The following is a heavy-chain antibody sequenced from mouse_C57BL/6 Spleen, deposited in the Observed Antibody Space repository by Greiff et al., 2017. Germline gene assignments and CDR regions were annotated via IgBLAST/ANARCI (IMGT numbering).Heavy chain of an antibody. V-gene: IGHV1-61*01. D-gene: IGHD5-1*01. Sequence: VQLQQPGAELVRPGSSVKLSCKASGYTFTSYWMDWVKQRPGQGLEWIGNIYPSDSETHYNQKFKDKATLTVDKSSSTAYMQLSSLTSEDSAVYYSARTNAYRWYVDVWGAETTGTVAS. CDR2: IYPSDSET. CDR1: GYTFTSYW. J-gene: IGHJ1*01. CDR3: ARTNAYRWYVDV.